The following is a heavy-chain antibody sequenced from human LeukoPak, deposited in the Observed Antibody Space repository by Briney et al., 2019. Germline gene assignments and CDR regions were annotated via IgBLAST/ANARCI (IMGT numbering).Heavy chain of an antibody. Sequence: PGRSLRLSCAASGFTFSSYGMHWVCQAPGKGLEWVAVIWYDGSNKYYADSVKGRFTISRDNSKNKLYLQMNSLRAEDTAVYYCARGGPYDFWSGFNYWGQGTLVTVSS. V-gene: IGHV3-33*01. J-gene: IGHJ4*02. CDR2: IWYDGSNK. CDR3: ARGGPYDFWSGFNY. D-gene: IGHD3-3*01. CDR1: GFTFSSYG.